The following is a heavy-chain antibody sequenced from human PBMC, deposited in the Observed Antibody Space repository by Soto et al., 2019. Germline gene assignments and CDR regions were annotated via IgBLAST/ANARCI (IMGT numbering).Heavy chain of an antibody. CDR3: VRESVASGPNYFDT. D-gene: IGHD6-6*01. J-gene: IGHJ5*02. CDR2: IYHSGST. Sequence: SETLSLTCSVSGGTITSGRSSWNWIRQSPGKGLEWIAYIYHSGSTYYNPSLNSRVTISVDRSENQFSLKLTSVTAADTAVYYCVRESVASGPNYFDTLGPGTLVTAPQ. V-gene: IGHV4-30-2*06. CDR1: GGTITSGRSS.